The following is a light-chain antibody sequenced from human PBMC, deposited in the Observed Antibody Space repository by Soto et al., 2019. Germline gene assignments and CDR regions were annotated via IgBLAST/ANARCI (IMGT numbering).Light chain of an antibody. CDR3: SSFTSSTSDV. V-gene: IGLV2-14*03. Sequence: QSVLTQPASVSGSPGQSIAISCTGTSSDVGSYNSVSWYQQYPGKAPKLMIHDVNNRPSGISDRFSGATAGNTASLTSSGRQTEDETDYYCSSFTSSTSDVFGTGTKLTVL. J-gene: IGLJ1*01. CDR2: DVN. CDR1: SSDVGSYNS.